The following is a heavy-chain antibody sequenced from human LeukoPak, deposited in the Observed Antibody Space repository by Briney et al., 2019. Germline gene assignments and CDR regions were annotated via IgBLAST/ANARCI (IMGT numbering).Heavy chain of an antibody. CDR3: ARFFETTRHAFDI. J-gene: IGHJ3*02. CDR1: GGSISSYY. V-gene: IGHV4-59*01. CDR2: IYYSGST. Sequence: SETLSLTCTVSGGSISSYYWSWIRQPPGKGLEWIGYIYYSGSTNYNPSLKSRVTISVDTSKNQFSLKLSSVTAADTAVYYCARFFETTRHAFDIWGQGTMATVSS. D-gene: IGHD1/OR15-1a*01.